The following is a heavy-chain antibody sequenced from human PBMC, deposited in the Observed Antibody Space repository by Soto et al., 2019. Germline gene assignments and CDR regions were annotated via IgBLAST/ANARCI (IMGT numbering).Heavy chain of an antibody. CDR3: ARFTSGYSYGPDYYYYGMDV. D-gene: IGHD5-18*01. V-gene: IGHV1-18*01. Sequence: ASVKVSSTASGYTFNSYGISWVRQAPGHVLEWMGWISAYNGNTNYAQKLQGRVTMTTDTSTSTAYMELRSLRSDDTAVYYCARFTSGYSYGPDYYYYGMDVWGQGTTVTVSS. CDR2: ISAYNGNT. CDR1: GYTFNSYG. J-gene: IGHJ6*02.